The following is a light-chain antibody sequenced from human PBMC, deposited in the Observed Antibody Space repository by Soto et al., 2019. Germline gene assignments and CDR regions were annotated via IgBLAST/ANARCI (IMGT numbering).Light chain of an antibody. J-gene: IGKJ1*01. CDR2: GAS. CDR3: EQYGSSPRT. Sequence: EIALTQSPVTPSLSPGERATLSCRASQSVSSSYLAWYQQKPGQAPRLLIYGASSRATGIPDRFSGSGSGTDFTLTISRLEPEDFAVYYCEQYGSSPRTFGQGTKVDIK. CDR1: QSVSSSY. V-gene: IGKV3-20*01.